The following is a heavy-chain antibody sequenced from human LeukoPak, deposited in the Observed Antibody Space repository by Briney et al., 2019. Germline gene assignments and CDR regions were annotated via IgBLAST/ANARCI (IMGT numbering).Heavy chain of an antibody. J-gene: IGHJ4*02. CDR2: IDPHSGGT. V-gene: IGHV1-2*02. D-gene: IGHD5-18*01. CDR3: ARDRDGYTYGYAY. CDR1: GYTFTSYG. Sequence: ASVKVSCKASGYTFTSYGISWVRQAPGQGLEWMGWIDPHSGGTNYAHKFQGRVTMTRDTSLTTVYMELSRLKSDDTAVYYCARDRDGYTYGYAYWGQGTLVTVSS.